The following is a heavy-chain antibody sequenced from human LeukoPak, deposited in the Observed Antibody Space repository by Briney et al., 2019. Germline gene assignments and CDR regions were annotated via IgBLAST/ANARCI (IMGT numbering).Heavy chain of an antibody. CDR1: GGSISSSSYY. Sequence: PSETLSLTCTVSGGSISSSSYYWGWNRQPPGRGLEWIGSFYYSGSTYYNPSLKSRVTISVDTSKNQFSLKLSSVTAADTAVYYCANSANYGDNSGYFDYWGQGTLVTVSS. J-gene: IGHJ4*02. CDR3: ANSANYGDNSGYFDY. V-gene: IGHV4-39*01. D-gene: IGHD4-23*01. CDR2: FYYSGST.